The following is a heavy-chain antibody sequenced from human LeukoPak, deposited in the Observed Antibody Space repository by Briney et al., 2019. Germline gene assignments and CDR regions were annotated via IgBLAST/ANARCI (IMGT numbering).Heavy chain of an antibody. CDR1: GFTFSSYW. D-gene: IGHD3-10*01. V-gene: IGHV3-74*01. Sequence: PGGSLRLSCAASGFTFSSYWMHWVRQDPGKGLVWVSRINSDGSSISYADSVKGRFTISRDNAKNSLYLQMNSLRAEDTAVYYCARDFGRYYFDYWGQGTLVTVSS. J-gene: IGHJ4*02. CDR3: ARDFGRYYFDY. CDR2: INSDGSSI.